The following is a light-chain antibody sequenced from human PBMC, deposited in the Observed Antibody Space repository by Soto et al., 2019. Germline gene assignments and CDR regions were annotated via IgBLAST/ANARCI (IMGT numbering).Light chain of an antibody. V-gene: IGLV1-44*01. CDR2: DNY. CDR1: SSNIGRNT. CDR3: ATWDDSLNGRAV. Sequence: QSVLTQPPSASGTPGQRVTISCSGSSSNIGRNTVNWYQQLPGTAPKLLIFDNYQRPSGVPDRFSGSKSGTSASLAISGLQSEDEADYYCATWDDSLNGRAVFGGGTKVTVL. J-gene: IGLJ3*02.